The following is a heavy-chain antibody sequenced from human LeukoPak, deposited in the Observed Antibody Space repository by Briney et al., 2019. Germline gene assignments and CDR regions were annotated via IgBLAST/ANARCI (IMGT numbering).Heavy chain of an antibody. CDR1: GYTFTTYG. CDR3: ARVKNTSFDY. V-gene: IGHV1-8*01. D-gene: IGHD3-16*01. CDR2: MNPNSGNT. Sequence: ASVKVSCKASGYTFTTYGINWVRQATGQGLEWMGWMNPNSGNTDYAQKFQGRVTMTGNTSISTAYMELSSLRSEDTAVYYCARVKNTSFDYWGQGTLVTVSS. J-gene: IGHJ4*02.